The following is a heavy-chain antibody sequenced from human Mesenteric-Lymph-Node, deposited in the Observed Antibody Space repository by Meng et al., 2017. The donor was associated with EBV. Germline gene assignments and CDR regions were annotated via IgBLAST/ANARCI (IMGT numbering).Heavy chain of an antibody. Sequence: QITLKESGPTLVNPTQTLTLTCTFSGFSLSTSGVSVGWIRQPPGKALEWLALIYWDDDKRYSPSLNSRLAITKDTSKNQVVLTMTNMDPVDTATYYCAHSPYTTSSFAFDYWGQGTLVIVSS. V-gene: IGHV2-5*02. CDR3: AHSPYTTSSFAFDY. J-gene: IGHJ4*02. CDR1: GFSLSTSGVS. D-gene: IGHD6-6*01. CDR2: IYWDDDK.